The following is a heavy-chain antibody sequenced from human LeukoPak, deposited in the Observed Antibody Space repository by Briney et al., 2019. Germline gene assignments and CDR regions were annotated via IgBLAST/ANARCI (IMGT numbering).Heavy chain of an antibody. CDR1: GDSISSSY. V-gene: IGHV4-59*08. CDR2: FYDTVST. J-gene: IGHJ3*01. CDR3: ARHGAFFTRGFCSNSNCYVDGLQT. D-gene: IGHD2-2*01. Sequence: SETLSLTCTVSGDSISSSYWSWIRQSPGKGLEWIGYFYDTVSTKYNPSLKRRVIISTDKSENQLSLKLNSVTAADTAVYYCARHGAFFTRGFCSNSNCYVDGLQTWGQGIVVSVSS.